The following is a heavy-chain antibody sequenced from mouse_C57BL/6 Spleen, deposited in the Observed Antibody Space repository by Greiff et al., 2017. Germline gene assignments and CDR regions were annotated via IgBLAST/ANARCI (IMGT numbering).Heavy chain of an antibody. V-gene: IGHV1-81*01. Sequence: VQLQQSGPELAWPGASVKLSCKASGYTFTSSCISWVKQRTGQGLEWIGEIYPRNGNTDYNEKFKGKATLTADKSSSKAYMELRSLTSDDSAVYFCARETSTVVAQWYFDVWGPGTTVTVSA. D-gene: IGHD1-1*01. CDR2: IYPRNGNT. J-gene: IGHJ1*01. CDR1: GYTFTSSC. CDR3: ARETSTVVAQWYFDV.